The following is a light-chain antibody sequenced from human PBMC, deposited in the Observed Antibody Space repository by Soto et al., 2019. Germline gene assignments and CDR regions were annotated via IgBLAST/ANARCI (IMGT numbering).Light chain of an antibody. V-gene: IGLV2-23*01. CDR1: RNDIGTYNL. J-gene: IGLJ3*02. CDR2: EGN. Sequence: ALTQPASVSESPGQSISISCGGGRNDIGTYNLVSWYQQHPGKAPKLIIYEGNKRPSGVSNRFSGSRSGNTASLTISGLQAEDEADYYCCSYTDGSSLLFGGGTKLTVL. CDR3: CSYTDGSSLL.